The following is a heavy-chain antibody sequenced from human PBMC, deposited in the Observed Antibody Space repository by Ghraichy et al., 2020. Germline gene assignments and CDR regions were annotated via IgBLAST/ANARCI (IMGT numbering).Heavy chain of an antibody. J-gene: IGHJ2*01. Sequence: SQTLSLTCTVSGGSINSYYWSWIRQPPGKGLEWIGYIYSSGINNYNPSLKSRITISIDTSKNQFSLKLSSLTAADTALYYCARHNNHWYFDLWVRGTLVTVSS. CDR2: IYSSGIN. CDR3: ARHNNHWYFDL. D-gene: IGHD1-14*01. CDR1: GGSINSYY. V-gene: IGHV4-4*09.